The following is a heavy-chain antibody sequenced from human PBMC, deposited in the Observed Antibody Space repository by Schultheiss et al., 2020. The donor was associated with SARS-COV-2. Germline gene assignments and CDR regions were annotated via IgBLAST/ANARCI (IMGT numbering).Heavy chain of an antibody. Sequence: GGSLRLSCAASGFTFSSYAMHWVRQAAGKGLEWVAVISYDGSNKYYADSVKGRFSISRDNSNNTLYLQVNSLRAEDTAVYNCARDRKYQLPPGGWFDPWGQGALVTVSS. CDR3: ARDRKYQLPPGGWFDP. CDR2: ISYDGSNK. CDR1: GFTFSSYA. J-gene: IGHJ5*02. V-gene: IGHV3-30*04. D-gene: IGHD2-2*01.